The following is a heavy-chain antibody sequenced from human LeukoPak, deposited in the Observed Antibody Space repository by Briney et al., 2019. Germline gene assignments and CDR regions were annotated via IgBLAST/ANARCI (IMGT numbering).Heavy chain of an antibody. Sequence: SETLSLTCVVSGGSITSNNRWMWVRQPPGKGLEWIGEVYHSGSTNYNSSLKSRVTMSLDKSQDQFSLRLSSVTAADTAVYFCAREAAGSASFDSWGQGTLVTVSS. CDR1: GGSITSNNR. CDR2: VYHSGST. V-gene: IGHV4/OR15-8*01. CDR3: AREAAGSASFDS. J-gene: IGHJ4*02. D-gene: IGHD6-13*01.